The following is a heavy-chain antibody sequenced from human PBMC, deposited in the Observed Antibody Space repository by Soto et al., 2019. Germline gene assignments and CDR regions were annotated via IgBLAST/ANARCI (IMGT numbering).Heavy chain of an antibody. V-gene: IGHV4-59*01. J-gene: IGHJ5*02. Sequence: PSETLSLTCTVSGGSISSYYWSWIRQPPGKGLEWIGYIYYSGSTNYNPSLKSRVTISVDTSKNQFSLKLSSVTAADTAVYYCARAVWDLYWFDPWGQGTLVTVSS. CDR2: IYYSGST. D-gene: IGHD2-8*01. CDR3: ARAVWDLYWFDP. CDR1: GGSISSYY.